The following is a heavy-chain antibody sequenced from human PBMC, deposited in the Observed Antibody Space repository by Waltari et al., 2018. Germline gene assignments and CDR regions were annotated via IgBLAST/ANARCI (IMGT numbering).Heavy chain of an antibody. Sequence: QVQLVQSGAEVTNPGSSVKVSCKASGATFSSYAISWVRQAPGQGLEWMGGIIPIFGTANYAQKFQGRVMITADKSTSTAYMELSSLRSEDTAVYYCARGATVTTGYYYYMDVWGKGTTVTVSS. V-gene: IGHV1-69*14. J-gene: IGHJ6*03. CDR1: GATFSSYA. CDR2: IIPIFGTA. CDR3: ARGATVTTGYYYYMDV. D-gene: IGHD4-17*01.